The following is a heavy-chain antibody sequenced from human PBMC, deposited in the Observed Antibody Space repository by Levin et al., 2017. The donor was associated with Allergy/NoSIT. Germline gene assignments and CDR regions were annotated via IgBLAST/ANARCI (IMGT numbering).Heavy chain of an antibody. J-gene: IGHJ4*02. CDR2: IYYSGST. Sequence: SETLSLTCTVSGGSISGGGYHWTWIRQHPEKGLEWIGYIYYSGSTFYNPSLKSRLMISVDTSKNQFSLNVSSVTAADPAVYYCAREDGSTFDFWGQGALVTVAS. CDR1: GGSISGGGYH. D-gene: IGHD2-2*03. V-gene: IGHV4-31*03. CDR3: AREDGSTFDF.